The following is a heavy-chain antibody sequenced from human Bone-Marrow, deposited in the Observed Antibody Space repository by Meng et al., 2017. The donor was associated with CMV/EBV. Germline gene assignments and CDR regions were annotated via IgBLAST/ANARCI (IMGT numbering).Heavy chain of an antibody. CDR2: IWYDGSNK. D-gene: IGHD1-14*01. V-gene: IGHV3-33*01. Sequence: GGSLRLSCAASGFTFSSYGMHWVRQAPGKGLGWVAVIWYDGSNKYYADSVKGRFTISRDNSNHTLYLQMNSLRAEDTAVYYCTRGNQVWGQGTLVTVSS. CDR3: TRGNQV. J-gene: IGHJ4*02. CDR1: GFTFSSYG.